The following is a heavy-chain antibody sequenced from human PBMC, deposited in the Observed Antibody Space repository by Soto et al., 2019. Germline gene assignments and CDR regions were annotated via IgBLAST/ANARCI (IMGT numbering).Heavy chain of an antibody. V-gene: IGHV4-59*01. CDR1: GGSISSYY. D-gene: IGHD6-19*01. CDR2: IYYSGST. Sequence: SETLSLTCTVSGGSISSYYWSWIRQPPGKGLEWIGCIYYSGSTNYNPSLKSRVTISVDTSKNQFSLKLSSVTAADTAVYYCARDLKAVAGGRGFDPWGQGTLVTVSS. J-gene: IGHJ5*02. CDR3: ARDLKAVAGGRGFDP.